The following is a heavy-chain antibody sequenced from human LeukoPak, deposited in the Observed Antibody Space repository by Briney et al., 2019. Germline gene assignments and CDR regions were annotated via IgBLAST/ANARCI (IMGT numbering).Heavy chain of an antibody. D-gene: IGHD3-22*01. CDR3: VKEHYDDTFDM. V-gene: IGHV3-30*18. CDR1: GFTFSSYG. J-gene: IGHJ3*02. CDR2: VSYDGSKE. Sequence: GGSLRLSCAASGFTFSSYGMHWVRQAPGKGLEWVAVVSYDGSKEYYADSVKGRFSISRDNSIDTLFLQIHGLRPEDTAMYYCVKEHYDDTFDMWSQGTMVTVSS.